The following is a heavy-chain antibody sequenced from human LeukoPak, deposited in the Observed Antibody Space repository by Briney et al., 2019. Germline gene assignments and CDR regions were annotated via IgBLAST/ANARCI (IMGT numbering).Heavy chain of an antibody. CDR2: INPDDEST. D-gene: IGHD3-3*01. CDR3: AKDSFTIFGVVTPLGY. J-gene: IGHJ4*02. CDR1: GFTFRKYW. V-gene: IGHV3-74*01. Sequence: PGGSLRLSCAASGFTFRKYWLHWVRQAPGKGLVWVSRINPDDESTSYADSVKGRFTISRDNSKNTLYLQMNSLRAEDTAVYYCAKDSFTIFGVVTPLGYWGQGTLVTVSS.